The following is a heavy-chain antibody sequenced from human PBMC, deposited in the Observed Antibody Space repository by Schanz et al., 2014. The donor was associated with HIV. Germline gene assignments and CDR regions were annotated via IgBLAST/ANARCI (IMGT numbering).Heavy chain of an antibody. CDR2: IWFDGRNK. Sequence: QVQLVESGGGVVQPGRSLRLSCAASGFTFSSYGMHWVRQAPGKGLEWVAVIWFDGRNKYYGDSVKGRFMISRDNSNNTLYLQMNSLRAEDTAVYFCTRGRFLERGGMDVSGQGTAVTVSS. J-gene: IGHJ6*02. CDR1: GFTFSSYG. D-gene: IGHD3-3*01. CDR3: TRGRFLERGGMDV. V-gene: IGHV3-33*01.